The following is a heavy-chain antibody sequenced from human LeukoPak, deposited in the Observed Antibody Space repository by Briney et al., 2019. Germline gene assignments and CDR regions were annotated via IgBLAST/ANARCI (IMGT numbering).Heavy chain of an antibody. Sequence: SETLSLTCAVYGGSFSGYYWSWIRQPPGKGLEWIGEINHSGSTNYNPSVKSRVTISVDTSKNQFSLQLSSVTAADTAVYYCARGPGRRYCSSTSCYLCGGSCYSRTYYFDHWGQGTLVTVSS. D-gene: IGHD2-2*01. CDR2: INHSGST. CDR1: GGSFSGYY. V-gene: IGHV4-34*01. J-gene: IGHJ4*02. CDR3: ARGPGRRYCSSTSCYLCGGSCYSRTYYFDH.